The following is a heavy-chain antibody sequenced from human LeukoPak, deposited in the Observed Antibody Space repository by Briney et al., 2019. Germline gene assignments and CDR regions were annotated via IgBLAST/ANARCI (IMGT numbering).Heavy chain of an antibody. D-gene: IGHD5-24*01. J-gene: IGHJ4*02. CDR3: ARRDGYFDY. CDR1: GGSFSGYY. Sequence: SETLSLTCAVYGGSFSGYYWSWIRQPPGKGLEWIGEINHSGSTNYNPSLKSRVTISVDTSKNQFSLKLSSVTAADTAVYCCARRDGYFDYWGQGTLVTVSS. CDR2: INHSGST. V-gene: IGHV4-34*01.